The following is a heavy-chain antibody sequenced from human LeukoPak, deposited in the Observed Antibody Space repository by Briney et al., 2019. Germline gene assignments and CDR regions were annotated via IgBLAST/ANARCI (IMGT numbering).Heavy chain of an antibody. CDR3: AREIAAAGTESYYYYYYMDV. Sequence: SETLSLTCTVSGGSISSYYWSWIRQPAGKGLEWIGRIYTSGSTNYNPSLKSRVTMSVDTSKNQFSLKLSSVTAADTAVYYCAREIAAAGTESYYYYYYMDVWGKGTTVTISS. D-gene: IGHD6-13*01. V-gene: IGHV4-4*07. CDR1: GGSISSYY. CDR2: IYTSGST. J-gene: IGHJ6*03.